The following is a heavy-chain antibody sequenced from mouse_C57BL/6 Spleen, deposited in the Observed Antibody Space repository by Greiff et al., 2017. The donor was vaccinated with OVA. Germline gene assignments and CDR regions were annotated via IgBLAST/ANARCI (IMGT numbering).Heavy chain of an antibody. D-gene: IGHD1-1*01. CDR2: ISYDGSN. CDR1: GYSITSGYY. V-gene: IGHV3-6*01. Sequence: EVKLMESGPGLVKPSQSLSLTCSVTGYSITSGYYWNWIRQFPGNKLEWMGYISYDGSNNYNPSLKNRISITRDTSKNQFFLKLNSVTTEDTATYYCAREGYYGTPFAYWGQGTLVTVSA. J-gene: IGHJ3*01. CDR3: AREGYYGTPFAY.